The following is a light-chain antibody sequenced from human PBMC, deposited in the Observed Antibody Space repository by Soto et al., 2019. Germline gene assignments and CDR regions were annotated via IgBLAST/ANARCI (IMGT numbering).Light chain of an antibody. CDR3: QQYGSSPIT. Sequence: ETVLTQSPGTLSLSPGETGTLSCRASQSVTSSYLAWYQQKPDQAPRLLIYGASNRATGIPDRFSGSGSGTDFTLTISRLEPEDFAVYYCQQYGSSPITFGQGTRLEIK. CDR1: QSVTSSY. J-gene: IGKJ5*01. CDR2: GAS. V-gene: IGKV3-20*01.